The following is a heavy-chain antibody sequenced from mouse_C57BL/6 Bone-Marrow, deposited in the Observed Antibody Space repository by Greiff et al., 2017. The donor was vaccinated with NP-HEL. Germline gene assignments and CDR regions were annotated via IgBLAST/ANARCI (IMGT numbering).Heavy chain of an antibody. Sequence: DVHLVESGEGLVKPGGSLKLSCAASGFTFSSYAMSWVRQTPEKRLEWVAYISSGGDYIYYADTVKGRFTISRDNARNTLYLQMSSLKSEDTAMYYCTRAYYDYVSSWFAYWGQGTLVTVSA. CDR1: GFTFSSYA. J-gene: IGHJ3*01. CDR2: ISSGGDYI. V-gene: IGHV5-9-1*02. D-gene: IGHD2-4*01. CDR3: TRAYYDYVSSWFAY.